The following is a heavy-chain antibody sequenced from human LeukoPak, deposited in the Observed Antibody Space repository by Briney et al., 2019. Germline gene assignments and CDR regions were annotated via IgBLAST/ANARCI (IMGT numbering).Heavy chain of an antibody. CDR3: AKDRALNSGSYDY. J-gene: IGHJ4*02. CDR2: INQDGSQN. Sequence: GGSLRLSCAASGFSFSNYWMMWLRQAPGKGLEWVANINQDGSQNTYVDSVKGRFTISRDNAKNSVYLQMNSLRAEDTAVYYCAKDRALNSGSYDYWGQGALVTVSS. CDR1: GFSFSNYW. V-gene: IGHV3-7*05. D-gene: IGHD1-26*01.